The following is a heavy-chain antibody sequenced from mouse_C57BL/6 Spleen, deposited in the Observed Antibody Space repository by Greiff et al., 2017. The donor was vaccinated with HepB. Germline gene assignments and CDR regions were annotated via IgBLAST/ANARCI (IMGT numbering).Heavy chain of an antibody. CDR2: ISSGSSTN. D-gene: IGHD1-1*01. CDR1: GFTFSDYG. CDR3: AREGTVVPFAY. V-gene: IGHV5-17*01. J-gene: IGHJ3*01. Sequence: EVQLVESGGGLVKPGGSLKLSCAASGFTFSDYGMHWVRQAPEKGLEWVAYISSGSSTNYYADTVKGRFTISRDNAKNTLFLQMTSLRSEDTAMYYCAREGTVVPFAYWGRGTLVTVSA.